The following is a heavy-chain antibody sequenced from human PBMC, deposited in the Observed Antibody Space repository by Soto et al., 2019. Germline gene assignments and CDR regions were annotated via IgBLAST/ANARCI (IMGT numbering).Heavy chain of an antibody. V-gene: IGHV1-2*02. CDR2: ISPYSGGT. J-gene: IGHJ4*02. CDR3: GRGRSGELVVFY. CDR1: GYTFTGYY. Sequence: QAQLVQSGAEVKESGASVKVSCKASGYTFTGYYIHWVRQAPGQGLEWMGEISPYSGGTKYAQKFQGRVTMTRDTSISTVYMELSNLSPDDTAVYYCGRGRSGELVVFYWGQGTLVTVYS. D-gene: IGHD6-6*01.